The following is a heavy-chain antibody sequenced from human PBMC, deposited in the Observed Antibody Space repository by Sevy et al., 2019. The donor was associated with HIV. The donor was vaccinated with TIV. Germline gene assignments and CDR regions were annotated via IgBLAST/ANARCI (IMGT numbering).Heavy chain of an antibody. CDR3: MTAMLHV. D-gene: IGHD2-15*01. CDR2: IKQDGSGK. Sequence: GGSLRLSCAVSGFTFSNYWMHWVRQAPGKGLEWVANIKQDGSGKYYVDSVKGRFRISRDNAKNLVYLQMNSLRVEDTAVYYCMTAMLHVGGQGTMVTVSS. J-gene: IGHJ3*01. V-gene: IGHV3-7*01. CDR1: GFTFSNYW.